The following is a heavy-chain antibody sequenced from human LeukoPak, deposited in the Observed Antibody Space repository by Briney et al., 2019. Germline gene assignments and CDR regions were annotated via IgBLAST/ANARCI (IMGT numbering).Heavy chain of an antibody. J-gene: IGHJ3*02. CDR3: ARDKYGGNSNAFDI. Sequence: GGSLRLSCAASGFTFSSYWMHWVRQAPGKGLVWVSRIYSDGSSITYADSVKGRFTISRDNAKNTLYLEMNSLRAEDTAVYYCARDKYGGNSNAFDIWGQGTLVTVSS. CDR1: GFTFSSYW. V-gene: IGHV3-74*01. CDR2: IYSDGSSI. D-gene: IGHD4-23*01.